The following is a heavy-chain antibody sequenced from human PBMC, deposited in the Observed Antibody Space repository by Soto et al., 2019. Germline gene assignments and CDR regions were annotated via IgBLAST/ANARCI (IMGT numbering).Heavy chain of an antibody. CDR3: ARDRRRDQQQLVGYYYDYGMDV. V-gene: IGHV3-7*01. CDR1: GFTFSSYW. Sequence: EVQLVESGGGLVQPGGSLRLSCAASGFTFSSYWMSWVRQAPGKGLEWVANIKQDGSEKYYVDSVKGRFTISRDNAKNSLYLKMNRLRAEDTAVYSCARDRRRDQQQLVGYYYDYGMDVWGPGTPVPVSS. D-gene: IGHD6-13*01. CDR2: IKQDGSEK. J-gene: IGHJ6*02.